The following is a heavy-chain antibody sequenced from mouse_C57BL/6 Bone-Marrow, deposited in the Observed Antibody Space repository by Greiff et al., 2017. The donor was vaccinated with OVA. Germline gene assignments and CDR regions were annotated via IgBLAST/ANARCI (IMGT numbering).Heavy chain of an antibody. CDR1: GYTFTSYW. J-gene: IGHJ3*01. D-gene: IGHD3-2*02. CDR3: ARRQLRGRGFAY. V-gene: IGHV1-55*01. Sequence: VQLQQSGAELVKPGASVKMSCKASGYTFTSYWITWVKQRPGQGLEWIGDIYPGSGSTNYNEKFKSKATLTVDTSSSTAYMRLSSLTSEDSAVYYGARRQLRGRGFAYGGQGTLVTVSA. CDR2: IYPGSGST.